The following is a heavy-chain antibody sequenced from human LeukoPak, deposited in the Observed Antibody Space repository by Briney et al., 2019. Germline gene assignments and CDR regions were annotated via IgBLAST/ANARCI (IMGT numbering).Heavy chain of an antibody. Sequence: GGSLRLSCAGSGFTFSSHYMSWVRQAPGKGLEWVANIKGDGSEIYYVDSVKGRFTISRDNAENSLYLQMNSLRAEDTAVYYCAREATYNYAYAPDYWGQGTLVTVSS. CDR1: GFTFSSHY. CDR2: IKGDGSEI. D-gene: IGHD5-18*01. V-gene: IGHV3-7*01. CDR3: AREATYNYAYAPDY. J-gene: IGHJ4*02.